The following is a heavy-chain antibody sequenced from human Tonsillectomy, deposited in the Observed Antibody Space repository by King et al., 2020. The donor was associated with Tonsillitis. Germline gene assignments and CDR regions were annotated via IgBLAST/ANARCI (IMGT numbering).Heavy chain of an antibody. CDR2: ISYRSFSI. V-gene: IGHV3-21*01. D-gene: IGHD3-22*01. CDR3: GGDKGAAHYDTGRGSFDV. CDR1: GFSFKTFS. J-gene: IGHJ3*01. Sequence: VQLVESGGGLVKPGGSLRLSGVASGFSFKTFSMNWIIQAPGKGLEGVSSISYRSFSIYFSAFMMGRFTNSRDKDKNSLYLQMNSLRAEDTAVYDCGGDKGAAHYDTGRGSFDVWGQGTMVTVSS.